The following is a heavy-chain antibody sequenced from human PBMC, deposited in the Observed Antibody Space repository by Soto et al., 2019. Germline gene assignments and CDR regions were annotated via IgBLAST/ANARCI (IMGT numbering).Heavy chain of an antibody. V-gene: IGHV1-18*04. D-gene: IGHD1-7*01. CDR1: GYTFTSYG. CDR2: ISAYNGNT. Sequence: QVQLVQSGAEVKKPGASVKVSCKASGYTFTSYGISWVRQAPGQGLEWMGWISAYNGNTNYTQKLQGRVTMTTDTSTSTAYMELRSLRSDDTAVYYCARAFELELRVCWFDPWGQGTLVTVSS. J-gene: IGHJ5*02. CDR3: ARAFELELRVCWFDP.